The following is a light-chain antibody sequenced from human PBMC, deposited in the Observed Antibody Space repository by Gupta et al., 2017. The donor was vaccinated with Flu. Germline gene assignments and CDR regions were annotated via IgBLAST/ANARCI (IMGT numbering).Light chain of an antibody. CDR2: KDS. CDR1: ALPKQY. CDR3: QSADSSGTYGV. J-gene: IGLJ3*02. Sequence: SYELTQPPSVSVSPGQTARITCSGDALPKQYAYWYQQKPGQAPVLVIYKDSERPSGIPERFSGSSSGTTVTLTISGVQAEDEADYYCQSADSSGTYGVFGGGTKLPFL. V-gene: IGLV3-25*02.